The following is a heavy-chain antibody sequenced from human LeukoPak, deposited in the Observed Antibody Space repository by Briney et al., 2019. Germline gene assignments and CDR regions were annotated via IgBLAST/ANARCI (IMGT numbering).Heavy chain of an antibody. CDR3: AKVDGLLWFGEFTFDY. V-gene: IGHV3-23*01. J-gene: IGHJ4*02. Sequence: PGGSLRLSCAASGFTFSSYSMNWVRQAPGKGLEWVSAISGSGGSTYYADSVKGRFTISRDNSKNTLYLQMNSLRAEDTAVYYCAKVDGLLWFGEFTFDYWGQGTLVTVSS. D-gene: IGHD3-10*01. CDR2: ISGSGGST. CDR1: GFTFSSYS.